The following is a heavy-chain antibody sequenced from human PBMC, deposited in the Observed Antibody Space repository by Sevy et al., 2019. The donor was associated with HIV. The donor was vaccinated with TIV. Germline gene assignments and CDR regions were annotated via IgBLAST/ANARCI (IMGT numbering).Heavy chain of an antibody. CDR1: GFTVSSNY. D-gene: IGHD3-22*01. J-gene: IGHJ3*02. CDR3: ASLYYYDSSGYFPGLRSFDI. V-gene: IGHV3-53*01. Sequence: GGSLRLSCAASGFTVSSNYMSWVRQAPGKGLEWVSATYSGGSTYYADSVKGRFTISRDNSKNTLYLQMNSLRAEDTAVYYCASLYYYDSSGYFPGLRSFDIWGQGTMVTVSS. CDR2: TYSGGST.